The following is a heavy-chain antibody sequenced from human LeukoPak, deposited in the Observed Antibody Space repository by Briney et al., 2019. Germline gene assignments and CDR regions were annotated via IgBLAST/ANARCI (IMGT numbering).Heavy chain of an antibody. Sequence: GGSLRLSCAASGFTFSSYAMSWVRQAPGKELEWVSAISGSGGSTYYADSVKGRFTISRDNSKNTLYLQMNSLRAEDTAVYYCARDGVEFYNWFDPWGQGTLVTVSS. J-gene: IGHJ5*02. CDR2: ISGSGGST. CDR1: GFTFSSYA. V-gene: IGHV3-23*01. CDR3: ARDGVEFYNWFDP. D-gene: IGHD2-21*01.